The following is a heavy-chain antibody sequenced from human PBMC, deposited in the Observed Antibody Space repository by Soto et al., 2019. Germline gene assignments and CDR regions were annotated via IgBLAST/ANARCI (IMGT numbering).Heavy chain of an antibody. CDR3: AKSAPMDAGDKYYYDF. Sequence: GASVKVSCKASGGTFSTFGIGWVRQAPGQGLEWMGGIIPFFGTARYSRKFEDRITITADESTNTVYMDLRSLTSEDTAIYYCAKSAPMDAGDKYYYDFWGQGALVTVSS. J-gene: IGHJ4*02. CDR1: GGTFSTFG. D-gene: IGHD4-17*01. CDR2: IIPFFGTA. V-gene: IGHV1-69*13.